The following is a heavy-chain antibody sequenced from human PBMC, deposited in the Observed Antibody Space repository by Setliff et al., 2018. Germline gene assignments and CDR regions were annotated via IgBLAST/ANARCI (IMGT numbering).Heavy chain of an antibody. V-gene: IGHV5-51*01. CDR1: GYSFTSYW. CDR2: IYPGDSDT. Sequence: HGESLKISCKGSGYSFTSYWIGWVRQMPGKGLEWMGIIYPGDSDTRYSPSFQGQVTISADKSISTAYLQSSSLKASDTAMYYCARGGVEQLAGRPLKGYYYGMDVWGQGTTVTVSS. D-gene: IGHD6-6*01. J-gene: IGHJ6*02. CDR3: ARGGVEQLAGRPLKGYYYGMDV.